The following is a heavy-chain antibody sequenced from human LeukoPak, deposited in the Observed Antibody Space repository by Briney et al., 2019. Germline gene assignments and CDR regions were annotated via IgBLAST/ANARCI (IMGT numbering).Heavy chain of an antibody. CDR3: AKTPSITMIVVLVKGYHYFDY. CDR1: GFTFSSYA. CDR2: ISGSGGST. V-gene: IGHV3-23*01. D-gene: IGHD3-22*01. Sequence: PGGSLRLSCAASGFTFSSYAMSWVRQAPGKGLEWVSAISGSGGSTYYADSVKGRFTISRDNSKNTLSLQMNSLRAEDTAVYYCAKTPSITMIVVLVKGYHYFDYWGQGTLVTVSS. J-gene: IGHJ4*02.